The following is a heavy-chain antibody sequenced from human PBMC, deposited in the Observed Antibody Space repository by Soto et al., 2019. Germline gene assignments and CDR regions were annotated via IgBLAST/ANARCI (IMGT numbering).Heavy chain of an antibody. V-gene: IGHV6-1*01. J-gene: IGHJ6*02. CDR3: ARGWYSSSWYADLYYYYGMGV. D-gene: IGHD6-13*01. CDR1: GDSVSSNSAA. Sequence: SQTLSLTCAISGDSVSSNSAAWNWIRQSPSRGLEWLGRTYYRSKWYNDYAVSVKSRITINPDTSKNQFSLQLNSVTPEDTAVYYCARGWYSSSWYADLYYYYGMGVWGQGTTVTVSS. CDR2: TYYRSKWYN.